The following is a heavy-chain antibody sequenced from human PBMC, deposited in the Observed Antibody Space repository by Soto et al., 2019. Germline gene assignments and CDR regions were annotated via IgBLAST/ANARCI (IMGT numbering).Heavy chain of an antibody. CDR1: GFTFSSYA. CDR3: ARDSYYDSSGYGRPDY. J-gene: IGHJ4*02. D-gene: IGHD3-22*01. V-gene: IGHV3-30-3*01. Sequence: LRLSCAASGFTFSSYAMHWVRQAPGKGLEWVAVISYDGSNKYYADSVKGRFTISRDNSKNTLYLQMNSLRAEDTAVYYCARDSYYDSSGYGRPDYWGQGTLVTVSS. CDR2: ISYDGSNK.